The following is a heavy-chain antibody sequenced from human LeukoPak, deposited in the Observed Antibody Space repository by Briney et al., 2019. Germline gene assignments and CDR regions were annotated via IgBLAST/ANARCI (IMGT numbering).Heavy chain of an antibody. Sequence: PSETLSLTCAVYGGSFSGYYWSWIRQPPGKGLEWIGEINHSGSTNYNPSLKSRVTISVDTSKNQFSLKLSSVTAADTAVYYCARRDVLKYNWNWGYTFDYWGQGTLVTVSS. J-gene: IGHJ4*02. D-gene: IGHD1-7*01. CDR2: INHSGST. V-gene: IGHV4-34*01. CDR1: GGSFSGYY. CDR3: ARRDVLKYNWNWGYTFDY.